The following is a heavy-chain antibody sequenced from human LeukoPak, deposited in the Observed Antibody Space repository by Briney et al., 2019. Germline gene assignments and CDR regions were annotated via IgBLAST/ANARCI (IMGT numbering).Heavy chain of an antibody. D-gene: IGHD3-3*01. V-gene: IGHV3-30*03. J-gene: IGHJ4*02. CDR2: ISYDGSNK. Sequence: PGGSLRLSCAASGFTFSSYGMHWVRQAPGKGLEWVAVISYDGSNKYYADSVKGRFTISRDNARNSLYLQMNSLRDEDTAVYYCARDYWFFDWGQGTLVTASS. CDR3: ARDYWFFD. CDR1: GFTFSSYG.